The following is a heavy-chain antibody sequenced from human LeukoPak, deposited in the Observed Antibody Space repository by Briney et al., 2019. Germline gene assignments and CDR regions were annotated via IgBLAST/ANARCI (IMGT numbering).Heavy chain of an antibody. CDR1: GGSINNYY. J-gene: IGHJ4*02. D-gene: IGHD4-23*01. CDR2: IYYSGST. V-gene: IGHV4-59*08. CDR3: ARGSGKMGYGGTSAVLDY. Sequence: SETLSLTCTVSGGSINNYYWSWIRQPPGKGLEWIGYIYYSGSTNYNPSLKSRVTISVDTSENQFSLKLSSVTAADTAVYYCARGSGKMGYGGTSAVLDYWGQGTLVTVSS.